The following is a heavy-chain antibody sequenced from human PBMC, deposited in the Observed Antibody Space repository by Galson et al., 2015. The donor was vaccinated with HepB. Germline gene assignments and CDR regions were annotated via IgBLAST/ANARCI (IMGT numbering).Heavy chain of an antibody. CDR3: ARGLGYCSGGSCLKVAFDI. V-gene: IGHV3-7*01. J-gene: IGHJ3*02. Sequence: SLRLSCAASGFTFSSYWMSWVRQAPGKGLEWVANIKQDGSEKYYVDSVKGRFTISRDNAKNSLYLQMNSLRAEDTAVYYCARGLGYCSGGSCLKVAFDIWGQGTMVTVSS. CDR1: GFTFSSYW. CDR2: IKQDGSEK. D-gene: IGHD2-15*01.